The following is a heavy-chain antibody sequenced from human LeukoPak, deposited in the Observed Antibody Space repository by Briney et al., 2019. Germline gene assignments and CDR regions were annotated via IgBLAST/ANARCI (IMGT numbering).Heavy chain of an antibody. CDR3: ARVRSSSWYDY. V-gene: IGHV3-74*01. CDR1: GFTFSTSW. J-gene: IGHJ4*02. CDR2: ISSDGTTT. Sequence: GGCLRLSCATSGFTFSTSWMHWVRQAPGEGLVWVSRISSDGTTTTYADSVKGRFTISRDNAKNTLYLQMNSLRVEDTAVYYCARVRSSSWYDYWGQGALVTVSS. D-gene: IGHD6-13*01.